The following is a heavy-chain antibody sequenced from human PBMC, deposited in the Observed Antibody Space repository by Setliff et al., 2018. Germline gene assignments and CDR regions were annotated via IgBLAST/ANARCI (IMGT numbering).Heavy chain of an antibody. CDR2: IYPDDSDT. Sequence: HGESLKISCKASGYNFLDYWIGWVRQMPGKGLEWMGIIYPDDSDTRYSPSVQGPFTISADKSITTAYLQWSSLKASDTAIYYCVRAGSGIGGDLDYWGQGTLVTVSS. CDR3: VRAGSGIGGDLDY. V-gene: IGHV5-51*01. J-gene: IGHJ4*02. CDR1: GYNFLDYW. D-gene: IGHD3-10*01.